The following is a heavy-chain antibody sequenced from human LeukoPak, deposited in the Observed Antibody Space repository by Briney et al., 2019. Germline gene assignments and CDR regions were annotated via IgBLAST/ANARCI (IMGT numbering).Heavy chain of an antibody. V-gene: IGHV3-15*01. CDR3: TTDQPYSSGWYDFDY. D-gene: IGHD6-19*01. CDR1: GFTLSNAW. J-gene: IGHJ4*02. Sequence: PGGSLRLSCAASGFTLSNAWMSWVRQAPGKGLEWVGRIKSKTDGGTTDYAAPVKGRFTISRDDSKNTLYLQMNSLKTEDTAVYYCTTDQPYSSGWYDFDYWGQGTLVTVSS. CDR2: IKSKTDGGTT.